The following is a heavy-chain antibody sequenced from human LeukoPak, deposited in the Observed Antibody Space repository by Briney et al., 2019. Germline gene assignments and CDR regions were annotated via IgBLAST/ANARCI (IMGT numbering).Heavy chain of an antibody. J-gene: IGHJ4*02. Sequence: GGCLTLSCAASGFTFCVYYMTCISQAPGNGLEWVSYISNNGSTIYYADSVKGRFTISRDNSKNSLFLQMNSLRAEDTAVYYCASGTLYSSSWGQGTLVTVSS. V-gene: IGHV3-11*04. D-gene: IGHD6-13*01. CDR1: GFTFCVYY. CDR3: ASGTLYSSS. CDR2: ISNNGSTI.